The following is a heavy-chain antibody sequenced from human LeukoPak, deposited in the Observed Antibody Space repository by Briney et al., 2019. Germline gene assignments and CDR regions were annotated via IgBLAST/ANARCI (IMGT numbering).Heavy chain of an antibody. J-gene: IGHJ4*02. Sequence: PGGSLRLSCAASGFAFSSYWMSWVRQAPGKGLEWVASIKRDGSEKYYVDSVKGRFAISRDNTKNSLYVQMNSLRAEDTAVYYCARKYGEYHYWGQGTLVTVSS. V-gene: IGHV3-7*04. D-gene: IGHD3-10*01. CDR1: GFAFSSYW. CDR2: IKRDGSEK. CDR3: ARKYGEYHY.